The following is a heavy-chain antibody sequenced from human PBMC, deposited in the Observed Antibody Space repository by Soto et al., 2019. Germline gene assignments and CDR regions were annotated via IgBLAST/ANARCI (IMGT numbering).Heavy chain of an antibody. Sequence: GGSLRLSCAASGFTFSSHFMHWVRQAPDKKLEKVEVIWYDGSNKYYADSVKGRFTISRDNSKNTLYLQMNSLRAEDTAVYYCARDYYYDFWTNYYYGMDVWGQGTTVTVSS. V-gene: IGHV3-33*01. CDR1: GFTFSSHF. J-gene: IGHJ6*02. D-gene: IGHD3-3*01. CDR3: ARDYYYDFWTNYYYGMDV. CDR2: IWYDGSNK.